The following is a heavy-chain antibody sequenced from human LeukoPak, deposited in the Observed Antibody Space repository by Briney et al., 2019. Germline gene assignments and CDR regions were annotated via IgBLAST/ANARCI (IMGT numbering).Heavy chain of an antibody. J-gene: IGHJ4*02. CDR3: VRYSDRSGIPDY. Sequence: ASVKVSCKASGDTFIIHGFSWVRQAPGQGLGWMGWISGYNGKTNYAQSFQGRITMTTDTSTSTAYMELRSLTSNDTAMYYCVRYSDRSGIPDYWGQGTLVIVSS. CDR1: GDTFIIHG. D-gene: IGHD3-22*01. CDR2: ISGYNGKT. V-gene: IGHV1-18*01.